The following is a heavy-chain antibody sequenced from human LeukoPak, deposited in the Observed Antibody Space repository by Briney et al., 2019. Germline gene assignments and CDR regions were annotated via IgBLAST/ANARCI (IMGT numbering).Heavy chain of an antibody. CDR3: ARAGQLLWRTRYNWFDP. V-gene: IGHV1-18*01. D-gene: IGHD2-2*01. Sequence: ASVKVSYKASGYTFTSYGISWVRQAPGQGLEWMGWISAYNGNTNYAQKLQGRVTMTTDTSTSTAYMELSSLRSEDTAVYYCARAGQLLWRTRYNWFDPWGQGTLVTVSS. J-gene: IGHJ5*02. CDR1: GYTFTSYG. CDR2: ISAYNGNT.